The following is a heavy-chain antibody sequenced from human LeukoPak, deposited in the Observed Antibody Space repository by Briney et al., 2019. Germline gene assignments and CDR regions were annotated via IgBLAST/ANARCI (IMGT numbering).Heavy chain of an antibody. D-gene: IGHD2-8*01. CDR1: GFTFDDYA. J-gene: IGHJ4*02. Sequence: GGSLRLSCVASGFTFDDYAMHWVRQAPGKGLEWVSLISGDGGNTYYTDSVRGRFTISRDNSKNSLYLQMNSLRPEDTALYYCAKVQKVLLVYVTTFDYWGQGTLVTVST. CDR3: AKVQKVLLVYVTTFDY. CDR2: ISGDGGNT. V-gene: IGHV3-43*02.